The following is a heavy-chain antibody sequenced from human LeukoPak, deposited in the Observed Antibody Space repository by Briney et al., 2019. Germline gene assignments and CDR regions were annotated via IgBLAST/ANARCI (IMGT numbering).Heavy chain of an antibody. CDR1: GGSISSSSYY. CDR2: IYYSGST. J-gene: IGHJ3*02. CDR3: ARHRRRYSGYAIHAFDI. Sequence: PSETLSLTCTVSGGSISSSSYYWGWIRQPPGKGLEWIGSIYYSGSTYYNPSLKSRVTISVDTSKYQFSLKLSSVTAADTAVYYCARHRRRYSGYAIHAFDIWGQGTMVTVSS. V-gene: IGHV4-39*01. D-gene: IGHD5-12*01.